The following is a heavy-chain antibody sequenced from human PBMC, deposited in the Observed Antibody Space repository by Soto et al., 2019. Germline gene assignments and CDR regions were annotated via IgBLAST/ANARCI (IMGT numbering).Heavy chain of an antibody. Sequence: QVQLVQSGAEVKRPVASMKVSCEASGYTFTSHDINWVRQATGQGLEWMGWMNPKSGSTLYAQKFQGRVTMTRDISKRTAYMELSSLRSEDTAVYYCAGLSVTTWDGLDVWGQGTTVTVS. CDR1: GYTFTSHD. V-gene: IGHV1-8*01. J-gene: IGHJ6*02. CDR3: AGLSVTTWDGLDV. D-gene: IGHD4-17*01. CDR2: MNPKSGST.